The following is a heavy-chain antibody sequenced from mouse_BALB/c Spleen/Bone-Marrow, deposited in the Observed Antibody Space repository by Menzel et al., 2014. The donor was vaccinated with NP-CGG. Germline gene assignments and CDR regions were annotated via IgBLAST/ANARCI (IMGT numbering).Heavy chain of an antibody. CDR1: GYTFTSYW. Sequence: SGYTFTSYWMNWVKQRPGQGLEWIGMVDPSDSKTHFNQMFKDKATLTVDKSSSTAYMHLSSLTSEDSAVYYCARNWAFDYWGQGTTLTVSS. CDR2: VDPSDSKT. J-gene: IGHJ2*01. D-gene: IGHD4-1*01. V-gene: IGHV1-61*01. CDR3: ARNWAFDY.